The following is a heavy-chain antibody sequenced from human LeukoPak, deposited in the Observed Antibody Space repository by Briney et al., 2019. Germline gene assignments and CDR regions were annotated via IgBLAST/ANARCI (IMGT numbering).Heavy chain of an antibody. V-gene: IGHV4-34*01. CDR3: ARDEFCSDTGSCNIGLFDF. Sequence: PSETLSLTCGVFGGSFSGYYWTWLRQPPGKGLEWIGQINHRGSSHYNPSLRSRVTISVDTSKTQFSLKLTSVTAADTAVYYCARDEFCSDTGSCNIGLFDFWGQGALVTVSS. J-gene: IGHJ4*02. CDR2: INHRGSS. CDR1: GGSFSGYY. D-gene: IGHD3-3*01.